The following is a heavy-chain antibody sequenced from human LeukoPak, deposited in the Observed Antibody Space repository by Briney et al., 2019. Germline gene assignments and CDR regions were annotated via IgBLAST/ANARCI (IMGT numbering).Heavy chain of an antibody. Sequence: GGSLRLSCVVSGFTFSRATMNWVRQAPGKGLEWVSSISSTSTYINYADSVKGRFTISRDNAKKSLYLQMNGLRGEDTATYYCASDDYGDYEDGFDIWGQGTMVTVSS. J-gene: IGHJ3*02. CDR1: GFTFSRAT. D-gene: IGHD4-17*01. CDR3: ASDDYGDYEDGFDI. CDR2: ISSTSTYI. V-gene: IGHV3-21*01.